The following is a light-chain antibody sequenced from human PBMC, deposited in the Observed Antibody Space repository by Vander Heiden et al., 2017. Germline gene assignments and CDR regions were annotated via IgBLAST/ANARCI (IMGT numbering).Light chain of an antibody. J-gene: IGLJ2*01. Sequence: SYVLTQPPSVSVSPGQTARLTCGGNHIGSRSVHWYQQKPGQAPVLVVYADSDRPSGIPERFSGSNSGNTATLTISRVEAGHEADYSCQVWDSSSDHVVFGGGTKLTVL. V-gene: IGLV3-21*02. CDR3: QVWDSSSDHVV. CDR2: ADS. CDR1: HIGSRS.